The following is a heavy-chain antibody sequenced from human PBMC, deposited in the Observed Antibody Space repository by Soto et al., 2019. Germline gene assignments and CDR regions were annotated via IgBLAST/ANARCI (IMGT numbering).Heavy chain of an antibody. CDR2: IYYRGTT. V-gene: IGHV4-30-4*01. J-gene: IGHJ5*02. CDR3: ARGMYNMDYFDP. Sequence: QVQLQESGPGLVRPSQTLSLTCTVSGDSVSSGDSYWSWFRQPPGKGLEWIGYIYYRGTTYYNPSLKSRGDISVDTSKNQFSLRLDSVTAADTAVYYCARGMYNMDYFDPWGQGTLVTVSS. D-gene: IGHD1-1*01. CDR1: GDSVSSGDSY.